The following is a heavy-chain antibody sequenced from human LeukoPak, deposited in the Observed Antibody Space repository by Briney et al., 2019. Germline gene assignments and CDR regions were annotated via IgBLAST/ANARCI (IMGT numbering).Heavy chain of an antibody. CDR1: GFTFSSYW. CDR2: VYYSGST. Sequence: GSLRLSCAASGFTFSSYWMSWIRQPPGKGLEWIGYVYYSGSTNYNPSLKSRVTISVDTSKNQFSLKLSSVTAADTAVYYCARDRGTMIRGDHGVDFWGQGTLVTVSS. V-gene: IGHV4-59*01. J-gene: IGHJ4*02. D-gene: IGHD3-10*01. CDR3: ARDRGTMIRGDHGVDF.